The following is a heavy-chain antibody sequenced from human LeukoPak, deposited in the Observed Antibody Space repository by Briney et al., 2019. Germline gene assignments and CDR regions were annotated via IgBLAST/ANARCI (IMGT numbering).Heavy chain of an antibody. CDR1: GYTFTGYY. CDR2: INPNSGGT. Sequence: ASVKVSCKASGYTFTGYYMHWVRQAPGQGLEWMGWINPNSGGTNYAQKFQGRVTMTRDTSISTAYMELSRLRSDDTAVYYCARALGWELLGAQYNWFDPWGQGTLVTVSS. V-gene: IGHV1-2*02. D-gene: IGHD1-26*01. CDR3: ARALGWELLGAQYNWFDP. J-gene: IGHJ5*02.